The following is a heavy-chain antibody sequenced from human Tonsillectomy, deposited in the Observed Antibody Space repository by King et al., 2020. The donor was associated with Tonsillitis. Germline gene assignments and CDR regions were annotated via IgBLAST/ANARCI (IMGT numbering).Heavy chain of an antibody. CDR3: AKDLPLRDGYKSNYHYYGMDV. Sequence: VQLVEFGGGVVQPGRSLRLSCAASGFTFSNYGMHWVRQAPGKGLEWVAVISYDGSNKYYADSVKGRFTISRDNSKNTLYLQMNSLRAEDTAVYYCAKDLPLRDGYKSNYHYYGMDVWGQGTTVTVSS. V-gene: IGHV3-30*18. J-gene: IGHJ6*02. D-gene: IGHD5-24*01. CDR2: ISYDGSNK. CDR1: GFTFSNYG.